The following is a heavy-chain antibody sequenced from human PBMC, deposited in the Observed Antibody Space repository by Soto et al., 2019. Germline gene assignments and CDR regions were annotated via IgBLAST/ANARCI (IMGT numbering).Heavy chain of an antibody. J-gene: IGHJ4*02. CDR1: GGSFSGYY. D-gene: IGHD5-12*01. V-gene: IGHV4-59*01. CDR3: ARDNGYSGYDPFDY. CDR2: IYDSGST. Sequence: SETLSLTCAVYGGSFSGYYWTWIRQPPGKGLEWIGYIYDSGSTNYNPSLKTRVTISVDTSKNQFFLELSSVTSADTAVYYCARDNGYSGYDPFDYWGQGALVTVSS.